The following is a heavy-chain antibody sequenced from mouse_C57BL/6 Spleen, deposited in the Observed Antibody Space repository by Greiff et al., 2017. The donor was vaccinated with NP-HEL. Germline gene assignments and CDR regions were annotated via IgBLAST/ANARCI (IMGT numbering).Heavy chain of an antibody. CDR3: AHYYYGSSSYFGY. D-gene: IGHD1-1*01. CDR1: GFNIKDYY. V-gene: IGHV14-2*01. CDR2: IDPEDGET. Sequence: EVHLVESGAELVKPGASVKLSCTASGFNIKDYYMHWVKQRTEQGLEWIGRIDPEDGETKYAPKFQGKATITADTSSNTAYLQLSSLTSEDTAVYYCAHYYYGSSSYFGYWGQGTTLTVSS. J-gene: IGHJ2*01.